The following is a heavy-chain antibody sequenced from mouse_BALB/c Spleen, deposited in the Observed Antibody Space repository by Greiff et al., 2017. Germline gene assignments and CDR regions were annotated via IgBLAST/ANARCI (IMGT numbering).Heavy chain of an antibody. Sequence: EVQLVESGPELEKPGASVKISCKASGYSFTGYNMNWVKQSNGKSLEWIGNIDPYYGGTSYNQKFKGKATLTVDKSSSTAYMQLKSLTSEDSAVYYCARGLDYYGSSYGAMDYWGQGTSVTVSS. CDR2: IDPYYGGT. CDR1: GYSFTGYN. CDR3: ARGLDYYGSSYGAMDY. V-gene: IGHV1-39*01. D-gene: IGHD1-1*01. J-gene: IGHJ4*01.